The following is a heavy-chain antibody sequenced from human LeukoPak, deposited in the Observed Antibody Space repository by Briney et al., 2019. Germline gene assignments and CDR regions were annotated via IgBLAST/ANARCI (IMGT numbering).Heavy chain of an antibody. J-gene: IGHJ6*04. Sequence: GESLKISCKGSGYSFTSYWISWVRQMPGKGLEWMGRIDPSDSYTNYSPSFQGHVTISADKSISTAYLQWSSLKASDTAMYYCARTYGSGPYYYYGIDVWGKGTTVTISS. CDR1: GYSFTSYW. CDR3: ARTYGSGPYYYYGIDV. D-gene: IGHD3-10*01. CDR2: IDPSDSYT. V-gene: IGHV5-10-1*01.